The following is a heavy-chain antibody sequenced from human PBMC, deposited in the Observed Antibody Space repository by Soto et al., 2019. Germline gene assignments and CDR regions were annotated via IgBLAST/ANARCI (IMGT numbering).Heavy chain of an antibody. J-gene: IGHJ6*02. CDR3: ARDRGYDAHDYYFNAMDV. CDR1: GFTFRTYT. V-gene: IGHV3-21*01. D-gene: IGHD2-15*01. Sequence: AGGSLRLSCVASGFTFRTYTMNWVRQARGKGLEWVSGIRGFSPYTFYAESVKGRFTISRDNAKNSMYLQMNSLRAEDTAVYYCARDRGYDAHDYYFNAMDVWGQGTTVTVSS. CDR2: IRGFSPYT.